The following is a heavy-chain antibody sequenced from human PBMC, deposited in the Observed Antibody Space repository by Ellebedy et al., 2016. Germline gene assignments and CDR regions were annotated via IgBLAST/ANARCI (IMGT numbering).Heavy chain of an antibody. V-gene: IGHV3-53*01. Sequence: GGSLRLSXAASGLTVSSNYMTWVRQAPGKRLEWVSLIYSHGKTYYADSVRGRFSISSDNSKNTLFLQMNSLRAEDTAMYYCTTKRYGASDIWGQGTMVTVSS. D-gene: IGHD4-17*01. J-gene: IGHJ3*02. CDR1: GLTVSSNY. CDR2: IYSHGKT. CDR3: TTKRYGASDI.